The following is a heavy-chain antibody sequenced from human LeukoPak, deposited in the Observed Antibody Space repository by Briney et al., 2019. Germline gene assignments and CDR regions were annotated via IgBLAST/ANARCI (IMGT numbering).Heavy chain of an antibody. CDR2: ISYDGSNK. CDR1: GFTFSSYG. J-gene: IGHJ4*02. CDR3: VRLGSTSPGNWCKLFDQ. Sequence: PGGSLRLSCAASGFTFSSYGMHWVRQAPGKGLEWVAVISYDGSNKYYADSVKGRFTISRDNSKNTLYLQMNSLRAEDTAVYYCVRLGSTSPGNWCKLFDQWGQGTLVTVSS. V-gene: IGHV3-30*03. D-gene: IGHD2-2*01.